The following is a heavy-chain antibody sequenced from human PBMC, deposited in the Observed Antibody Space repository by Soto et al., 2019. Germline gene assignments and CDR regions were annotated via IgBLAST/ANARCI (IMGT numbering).Heavy chain of an antibody. J-gene: IGHJ4*02. CDR2: IKSKTDGGTT. V-gene: IGHV3-15*01. D-gene: IGHD5-12*01. CDR3: TTLDIVATIILDY. Sequence: KGLEWVGRIKSKTDGGTTDYAAPVKGRFTISRDDSKNTLYLQMNSLKTEDTAVYYCTTLDIVATIILDYWGKGTLVTVFS.